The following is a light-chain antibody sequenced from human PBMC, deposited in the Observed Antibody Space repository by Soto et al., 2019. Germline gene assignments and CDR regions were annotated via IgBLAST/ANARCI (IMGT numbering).Light chain of an antibody. CDR3: QQYNKWPPAT. V-gene: IGKV3-15*01. CDR1: QSVSSN. CDR2: GSF. J-gene: IGKJ2*01. Sequence: EIVMTQSPANLSVSPGERATVTCRASQSVSSNLAGYQQKPGQGPRRLIYGSFTRDSSIPARFSGSGPGTGFTLAINSLQTEDLAVYYCQQYNKWPPATFGPGTTLEIK.